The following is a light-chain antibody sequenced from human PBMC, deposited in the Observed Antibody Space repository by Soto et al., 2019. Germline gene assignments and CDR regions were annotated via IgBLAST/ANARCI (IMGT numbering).Light chain of an antibody. V-gene: IGKV1-39*01. CDR2: AAS. J-gene: IGKJ1*01. Sequence: DIQITQSPSSLSASVGDRVTITCRASQSISSYLNWYQQKPGKAPKLLIYAASSWHSGVPSRFSGSGSGTDFTLTISSLQPEDFATYYCQQSYSTPRTFGQGTKVDIK. CDR3: QQSYSTPRT. CDR1: QSISSY.